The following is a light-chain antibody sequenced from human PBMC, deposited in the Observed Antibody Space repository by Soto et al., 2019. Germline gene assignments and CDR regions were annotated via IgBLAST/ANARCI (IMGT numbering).Light chain of an antibody. CDR1: KLGEKY. J-gene: IGLJ2*01. V-gene: IGLV3-1*01. Sequence: SYELTQPPSLSVSPGQTATITCSGDKLGEKYVYWYQQRPGQSPVLVIYQDTTRPSGITDRISGSTSGNTATLSISGTRTLDEADYYCQAWDTTSAIFGGGTKLTVL. CDR3: QAWDTTSAI. CDR2: QDT.